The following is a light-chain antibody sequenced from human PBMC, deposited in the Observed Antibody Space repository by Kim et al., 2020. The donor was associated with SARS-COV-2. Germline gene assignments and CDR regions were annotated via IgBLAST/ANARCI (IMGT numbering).Light chain of an antibody. CDR3: QVWDSSIVV. Sequence: VALGKTATITCGGNNLGSKNVHWYQKKPGQAPVLVIYRDSNRPSGIPERFSGSNSGNTATLTISRAQAGDEADYYCQVWDSSIVVFGGGTQLTVL. CDR2: RDS. J-gene: IGLJ2*01. CDR1: NLGSKN. V-gene: IGLV3-9*01.